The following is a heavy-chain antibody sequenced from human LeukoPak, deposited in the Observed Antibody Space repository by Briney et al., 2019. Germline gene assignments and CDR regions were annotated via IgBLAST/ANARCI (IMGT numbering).Heavy chain of an antibody. CDR1: GFTFSSYG. J-gene: IGHJ4*02. CDR2: ISYDGSNK. CDR3: ARTYSSSHYFDY. Sequence: PGGSLRLSCAASGFTFSSYGMHWVRQAPGKGLEWVAVISYDGSNKYYADSVKGRFTISRDNSKNTLYLQMNSLRAEDTAVYYCARTYSSSHYFDYWGQGTLVTVSP. D-gene: IGHD6-6*01. V-gene: IGHV3-30*03.